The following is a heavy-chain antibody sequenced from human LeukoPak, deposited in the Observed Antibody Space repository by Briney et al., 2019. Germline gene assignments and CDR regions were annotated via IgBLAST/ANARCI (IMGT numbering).Heavy chain of an antibody. CDR3: ASLYKYYYDSSGYYYVTRYFDY. V-gene: IGHV4-39*01. CDR2: IYYSGST. J-gene: IGHJ4*02. Sequence: SETLSLTCTVSGGSISSSSYYWGWIRQPPGKGLEWIGSIYYSGSTYYDPSLKSRLTISVDTSKNQFSLKLSSVTAADTAVYYCASLYKYYYDSSGYYYVTRYFDYWGQGTLVTVSS. D-gene: IGHD3-22*01. CDR1: GGSISSSSYY.